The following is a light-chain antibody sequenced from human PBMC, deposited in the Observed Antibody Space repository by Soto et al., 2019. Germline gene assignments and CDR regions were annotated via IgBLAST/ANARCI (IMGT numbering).Light chain of an antibody. J-gene: IGLJ1*01. CDR2: EVS. V-gene: IGLV2-14*01. CDR3: SSYTSSNTLEV. CDR1: SRDVGGSNY. Sequence: QSALIQPASVSGSPGQSITISCTGTSRDVGGSNYVSWYQHHPHRAPKLLIYEVSYRPSGVSSRFSGSKSGNTASLTISGLQAEDEADYYCSSYTSSNTLEVFGAGTKLTVL.